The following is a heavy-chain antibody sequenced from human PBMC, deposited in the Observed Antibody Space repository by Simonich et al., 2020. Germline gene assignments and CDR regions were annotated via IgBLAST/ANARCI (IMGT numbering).Heavy chain of an antibody. V-gene: IGHV3-21*01. D-gene: IGHD3-16*01. J-gene: IGHJ3*02. CDR3: AREQARGGAFDI. CDR2: ISSSSSYI. CDR1: GFTFSSYS. Sequence: EVQLVESGGGLVKPGGSLRLSCAASGFTFSSYSMNWVRQAPGKGLEVVSSISSSSSYIDYADSVKGRFTISRDNAKNSLYLQMNSLRAEDTAVYYCAREQARGGAFDIWGQGTMVTVSS.